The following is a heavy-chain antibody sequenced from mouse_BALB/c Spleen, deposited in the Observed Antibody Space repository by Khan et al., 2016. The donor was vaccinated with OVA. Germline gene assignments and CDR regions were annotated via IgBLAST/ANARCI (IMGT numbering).Heavy chain of an antibody. CDR1: GFTFSAYG. V-gene: IGHV5-6*01. J-gene: IGHJ3*01. Sequence: EVALVESGGDLVKPGGSLRLSCAASGFTFSAYGMAWVRQAPDKRLEWVATINSDGGYTYYPATVKGRFTISRNNAENTLSLQMSSLKSEDTAIYYCASHLTGSFAYWGQGTLVTVSA. CDR2: INSDGGYT. CDR3: ASHLTGSFAY. D-gene: IGHD4-1*01.